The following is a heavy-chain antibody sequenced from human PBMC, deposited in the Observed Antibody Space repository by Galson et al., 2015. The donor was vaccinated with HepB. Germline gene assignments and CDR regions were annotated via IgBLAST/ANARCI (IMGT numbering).Heavy chain of an antibody. V-gene: IGHV3-23*01. J-gene: IGHJ4*02. D-gene: IGHD4-23*01. CDR2: ISDGGDTT. Sequence: SLRLSCAASGFTFITYTMTWVRQAPGKGLEWVSSISDGGDTTYYADSVEGRFTISRDNSKNMVYLQLNSLRVEDTAIYYCAKDWRGNTCDATCMGNWGQGTLVTVSS. CDR3: AKDWRGNTCDATCMGN. CDR1: GFTFITYT.